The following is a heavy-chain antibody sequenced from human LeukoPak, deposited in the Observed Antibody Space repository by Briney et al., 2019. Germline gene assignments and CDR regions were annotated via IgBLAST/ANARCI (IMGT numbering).Heavy chain of an antibody. CDR2: ISSSGSTI. CDR1: GFTFSSYE. V-gene: IGHV3-48*03. J-gene: IGHJ4*02. CDR3: ANSYTVTTSPFDY. D-gene: IGHD4-17*01. Sequence: GGSLRFSCAASGFTFSSYEMNWVRQAPGKGLEWVSYISSSGSTIYYADSVKGRFTISRDNSKNTLYLQMNSLRAEDTAVYFCANSYTVTTSPFDYWGQGTLVSVSS.